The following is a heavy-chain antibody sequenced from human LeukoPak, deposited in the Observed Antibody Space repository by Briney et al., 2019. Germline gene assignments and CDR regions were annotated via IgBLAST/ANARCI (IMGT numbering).Heavy chain of an antibody. V-gene: IGHV3-21*01. CDR2: ISSSSSYI. D-gene: IGHD3-10*01. J-gene: IGHJ4*02. CDR1: GFTFSSYS. CDR3: ARVAGLNDY. Sequence: PGGSLRLSCAASGFTFSSYSMTWVRQAPGKGLEWVSFISSSSSYIYYADSVKGRFTISRDNAKNSLYLQMNSLRAEDTAVYYCARVAGLNDYWGQGTLVTVSS.